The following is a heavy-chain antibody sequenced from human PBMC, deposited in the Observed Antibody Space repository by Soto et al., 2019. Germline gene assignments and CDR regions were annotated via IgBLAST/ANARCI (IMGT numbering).Heavy chain of an antibody. CDR2: IYYSGST. Sequence: SETLSLTCTVSGGSISSGDYYWSWIRQPPGKGLEWIGYIYYSGSTYYNPSLKSRVTISVDTSKNQFSLKLSSVTAADTAVYYCARGASLGSTIFGVVIMDYWGQGTLVTVSS. V-gene: IGHV4-30-4*01. D-gene: IGHD3-3*01. CDR3: ARGASLGSTIFGVVIMDY. J-gene: IGHJ4*02. CDR1: GGSISSGDYY.